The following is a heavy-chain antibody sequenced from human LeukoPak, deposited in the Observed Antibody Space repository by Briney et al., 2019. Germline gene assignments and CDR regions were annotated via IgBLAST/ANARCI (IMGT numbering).Heavy chain of an antibody. CDR2: IKPDGSEE. CDR3: AKPSRSGSNEY. V-gene: IGHV3-7*05. CDR1: GFTFSTYW. Sequence: PGGSLRLSCAASGFTFSTYWMTWARQAPGKGLEWVATIKPDGSEEYYVDSVKGRFTISRDNAKNSLYLQMNSLRAEDTAVYYCAKPSRSGSNEYWGQGTLVTVSS. J-gene: IGHJ4*02. D-gene: IGHD2-15*01.